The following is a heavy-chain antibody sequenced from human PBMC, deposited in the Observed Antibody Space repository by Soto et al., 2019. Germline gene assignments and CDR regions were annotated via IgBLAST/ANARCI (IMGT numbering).Heavy chain of an antibody. CDR1: GGSFSGYY. CDR2: INHSGST. J-gene: IGHJ4*02. Sequence: SETLSLTCAVYGGSFSGYYWSWIRQPPGKGLEWIGEINHSGSTNYNPSLKSRVTISVDTSKNQFSLKLSSVTAADTAVYYCAIFTCSSTSCYIDYWGQGTLVTVSS. V-gene: IGHV4-34*01. CDR3: AIFTCSSTSCYIDY. D-gene: IGHD2-2*02.